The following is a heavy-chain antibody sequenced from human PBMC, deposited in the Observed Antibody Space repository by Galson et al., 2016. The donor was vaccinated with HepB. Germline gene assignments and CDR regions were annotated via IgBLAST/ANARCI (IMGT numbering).Heavy chain of an antibody. J-gene: IGHJ4*02. CDR1: GFTFSSYW. CDR3: TREGNGGFDS. V-gene: IGHV3-7*01. Sequence: SLRLSCAASGFTFSSYWMSWIRQAPGKGLEWVANIQQDGSEKEYVDSVKGRFTISRDNAENSLYLQMSSLRAEDTAVYYCTREGNGGFDSWGQGTLVIVSS. CDR2: IQQDGSEK. D-gene: IGHD3-16*01.